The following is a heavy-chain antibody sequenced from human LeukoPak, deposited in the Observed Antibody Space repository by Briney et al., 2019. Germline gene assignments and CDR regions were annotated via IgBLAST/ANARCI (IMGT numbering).Heavy chain of an antibody. CDR1: GYTFTTYA. V-gene: IGHV7-4-1*02. Sequence: VASVKVSCKASGYTFTTYAMNWVRQAPGQGLEWMGWINTNTGNPTYVQGFTGRFVFSLDTSVSTAYLQISSLKAEDTAVYYRPRDGAVAGRDRYWYFDLWGRGTLVTVSS. J-gene: IGHJ2*01. CDR3: PRDGAVAGRDRYWYFDL. D-gene: IGHD6-19*01. CDR2: INTNTGNP.